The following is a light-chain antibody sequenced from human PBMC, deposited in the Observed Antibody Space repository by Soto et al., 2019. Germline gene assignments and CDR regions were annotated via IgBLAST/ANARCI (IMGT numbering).Light chain of an antibody. CDR3: QQYGSSPSIT. CDR1: QSVSSTY. CDR2: GAS. Sequence: EIVLTQSPGTLSLSPGERVTLSCRASQSVSSTYLAWYQQKPGQAPRLLIYGASSRATGIPDRFSGSGSGTDFTLTISRLEPEYFAVYYCQQYGSSPSITFGQGTRLEIK. J-gene: IGKJ5*01. V-gene: IGKV3-20*01.